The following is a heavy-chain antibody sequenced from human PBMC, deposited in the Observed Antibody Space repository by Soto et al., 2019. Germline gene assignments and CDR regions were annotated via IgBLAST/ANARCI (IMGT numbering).Heavy chain of an antibody. J-gene: IGHJ5*02. CDR1: GGSISSGGYY. CDR3: ARDRGCTNGVCYPKTVYWFDP. CDR2: IYYSGST. Sequence: QVQLQESGPGLVKPSQTLSLTCTVSGGSISSGGYYWSWIRQHPGKGLEWIGYIYYSGSTYYNPSLKSRVTLSVDTSKNQFSLKLSSVTAADTAVYYCARDRGCTNGVCYPKTVYWFDPWGQGTLVTVSS. D-gene: IGHD2-8*01. V-gene: IGHV4-31*03.